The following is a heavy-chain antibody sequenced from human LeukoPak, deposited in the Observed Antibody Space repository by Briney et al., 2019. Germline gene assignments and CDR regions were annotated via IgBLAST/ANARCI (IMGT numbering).Heavy chain of an antibody. V-gene: IGHV3-21*01. CDR2: ISSSSSYI. CDR1: GFTFSSYS. J-gene: IGHJ4*02. Sequence: GGSLRLSCAASGFTFSSYSMNWVRQAPGKGLEWVSSISSSSSYIYYADSVKGRFTISRDNAKNSLYLQMNSLRAEDTAVYYCARSGVEMATIYLFKLNSEYYFDYWGQGTLVTVSS. D-gene: IGHD5-24*01. CDR3: ARSGVEMATIYLFKLNSEYYFDY.